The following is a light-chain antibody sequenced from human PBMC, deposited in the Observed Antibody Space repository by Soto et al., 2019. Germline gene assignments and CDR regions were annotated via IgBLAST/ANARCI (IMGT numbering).Light chain of an antibody. CDR3: QQYGSSPLVT. Sequence: EIVLTQSPGTLSLSPGERATLSCRASQSVSSSYLAWYQQKPGQAPRLLIYGASSRATGIPDWFSGSGSGTDFTLTISRLELEDFAVYYCQQYGSSPLVTFGPGTKVDIK. CDR1: QSVSSSY. J-gene: IGKJ3*01. CDR2: GAS. V-gene: IGKV3-20*01.